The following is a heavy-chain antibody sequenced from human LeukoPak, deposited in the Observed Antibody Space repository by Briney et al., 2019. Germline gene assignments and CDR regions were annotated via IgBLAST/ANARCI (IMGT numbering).Heavy chain of an antibody. D-gene: IGHD1-26*01. CDR3: ARRTGGGSDS. CDR2: FSYSGTT. V-gene: IGHV4-59*08. J-gene: IGHJ4*02. CDR1: GGSISSYY. Sequence: PSDTLSLTCTVSGGSISSYYWTWSRQPPGKGLEWIGYFSYSGTTNYNPSLTSRVTISVDTSNNQFSLKLSSVTAADTAVYYCARRTGGGSDSWGQGTLVIVSS.